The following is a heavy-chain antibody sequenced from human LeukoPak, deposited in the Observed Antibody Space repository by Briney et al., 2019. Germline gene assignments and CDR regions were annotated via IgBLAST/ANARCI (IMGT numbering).Heavy chain of an antibody. CDR2: ISGSGSST. Sequence: GGSLRLSCTASQFTFSIYAMSWVRQAPGKGLEWVSDISGSGSSTYYADSVKGRFTISRDNSNNTVYLQMKSLRAEDTALYYCAKSPLHTGTTRVWFDPWGQGTLVTVSS. CDR1: QFTFSIYA. CDR3: AKSPLHTGTTRVWFDP. J-gene: IGHJ5*02. V-gene: IGHV3-23*01. D-gene: IGHD1-1*01.